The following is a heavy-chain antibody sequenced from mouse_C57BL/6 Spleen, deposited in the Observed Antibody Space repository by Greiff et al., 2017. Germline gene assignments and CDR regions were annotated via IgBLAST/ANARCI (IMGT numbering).Heavy chain of an antibody. J-gene: IGHJ2*01. CDR3: ARSGYDQGDYFDY. CDR2: INPSNGGT. Sequence: QVQLQQPGTELVKPGASVKLSCKASGYTFTSYWMHWVKQRPGQGLEWIGNINPSNGGTNYNEKFKSKATLTVDKSSSTAYMQRSSLTSEDSAVYYCARSGYDQGDYFDYWGQGTTLTVSS. V-gene: IGHV1-53*01. D-gene: IGHD2-2*01. CDR1: GYTFTSYW.